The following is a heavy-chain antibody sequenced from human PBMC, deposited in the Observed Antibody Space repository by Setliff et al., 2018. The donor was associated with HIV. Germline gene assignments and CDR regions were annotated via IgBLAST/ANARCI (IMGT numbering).Heavy chain of an antibody. CDR3: TTEKRGSGAYNFDH. CDR2: IKSRTDGGTT. V-gene: IGHV3-15*01. D-gene: IGHD5-12*01. J-gene: IGHJ4*02. CDR1: GFTFHNVW. Sequence: GGSLRLSCAASGFTFHNVWMHWVRLAPGKGLEWVGRIKSRTDGGTTDYSAPVKGRFTISRDDSKNTLYLVMNGLKTEDTALYYCTTEKRGSGAYNFDHWGQGTLVTVSS.